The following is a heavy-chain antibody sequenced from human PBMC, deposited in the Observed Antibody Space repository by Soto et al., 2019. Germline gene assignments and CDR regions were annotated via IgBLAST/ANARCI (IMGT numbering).Heavy chain of an antibody. CDR3: ARVLRYSSSSYYYYGMDV. V-gene: IGHV3-7*01. D-gene: IGHD6-6*01. CDR2: IKQDGSEK. Sequence: GGSLRLSCVASGFTFSSYWMSWVRQAPGKGLEWVANIKQDGSEKYYVDSVKGRFTISRDNAKNSLYLQMNSLRAEDTAVYYCARVLRYSSSSYYYYGMDVWGQGTTVTVSS. CDR1: GFTFSSYW. J-gene: IGHJ6*02.